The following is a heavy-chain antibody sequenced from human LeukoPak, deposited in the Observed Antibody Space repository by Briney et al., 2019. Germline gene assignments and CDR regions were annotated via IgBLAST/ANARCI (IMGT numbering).Heavy chain of an antibody. J-gene: IGHJ6*03. D-gene: IGHD2-2*02. CDR2: IYTTGST. V-gene: IGHV4-4*07. CDR3: ARELQDVVLVPAAITRYYYYLDV. CDR1: GDSISDYY. Sequence: SETLSLTCTVSGDSISDYYWSWIRQPAGKGLEWIGHIYTTGSTNYNPSLQSRVSMSVDTSINHFSLKLSSVTAADTAVYYCARELQDVVLVPAAITRYYYYLDVWGKGTTVTVSS.